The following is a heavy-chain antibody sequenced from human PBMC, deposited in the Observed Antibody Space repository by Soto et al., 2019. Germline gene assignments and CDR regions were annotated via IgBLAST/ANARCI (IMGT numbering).Heavy chain of an antibody. V-gene: IGHV4-59*01. CDR2: IYYSGST. J-gene: IGHJ4*01. D-gene: IGHD2-21*01. CDR3: ARGEEREAIPTGY. Sequence: SETLSLTCTVSGGSISGYYWSWIRHPPGKGLECIGYIYYSGSTNYNPSLKSRVTISVDTSKNQFSLKLSSVTAADTAVYYCARGEEREAIPTGYRGQGTLVTVSS. CDR1: GGSISGYY.